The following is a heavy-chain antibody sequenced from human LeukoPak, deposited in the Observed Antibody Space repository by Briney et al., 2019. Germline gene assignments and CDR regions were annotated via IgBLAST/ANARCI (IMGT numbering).Heavy chain of an antibody. CDR3: AHIVENYDILTGYGPPSYFDY. CDR1: GFSLSTSGVG. CDR2: IYWDDDK. J-gene: IGHJ4*02. D-gene: IGHD3-9*01. V-gene: IGHV2-5*02. Sequence: SGPTLVNPTQTLTLTCTFSGFSLSTSGVGVGWIRQPPGKALEWLVLIYWDDDKRYSPSLKSRLTITKDTSKNQVVLTMTNMDPVDTATYYCAHIVENYDILTGYGPPSYFDYWGQGTLVTVSS.